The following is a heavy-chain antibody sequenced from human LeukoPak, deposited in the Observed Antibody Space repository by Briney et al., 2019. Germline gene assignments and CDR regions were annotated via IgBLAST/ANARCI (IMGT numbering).Heavy chain of an antibody. D-gene: IGHD6-13*01. Sequence: SETLSLTCTVSGGSISSYYWSWIRQPPGKGLEWIGYIYYSGSTNYNPSLKSRVTISVDTSKNQFSLKLSSVTAADTAVYYCARIGSSSCPDCNYWGQGTLVTVSP. CDR1: GGSISSYY. CDR2: IYYSGST. CDR3: ARIGSSSCPDCNY. V-gene: IGHV4-59*01. J-gene: IGHJ4*02.